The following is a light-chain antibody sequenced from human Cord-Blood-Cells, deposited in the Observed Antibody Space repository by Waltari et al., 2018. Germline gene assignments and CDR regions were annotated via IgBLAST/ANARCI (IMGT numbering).Light chain of an antibody. CDR3: QQYGSSPYT. CDR2: GAS. CDR1: QSVSSSY. V-gene: IGKV3-20*01. Sequence: EIVLTQSPGTLSLSPGERATLSCRASQSVSSSYLAWYQQKPGQAPRLLINGASSRATGIPDRFSGSGSGTDFTLTISRLEPEDFAVYYCQQYGSSPYTFGQ. J-gene: IGKJ2*01.